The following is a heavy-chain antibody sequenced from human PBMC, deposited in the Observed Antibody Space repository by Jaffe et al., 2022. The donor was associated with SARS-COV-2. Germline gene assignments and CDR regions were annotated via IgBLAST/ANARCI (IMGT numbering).Heavy chain of an antibody. D-gene: IGHD4-17*01. CDR3: AKDFWYGDYVGEYYFDY. CDR2: ISGSGGST. Sequence: EVQLLESGGGLVQPGGSLRLSCAASGFTFSSYAMSWVRQAPGKGLEWVSAISGSGGSTYYADSVKGRFTISRDNSKNTLYLQMNSLRAEDTAVYYCAKDFWYGDYVGEYYFDYWGQGTLVTVSS. CDR1: GFTFSSYA. V-gene: IGHV3-23*01. J-gene: IGHJ4*02.